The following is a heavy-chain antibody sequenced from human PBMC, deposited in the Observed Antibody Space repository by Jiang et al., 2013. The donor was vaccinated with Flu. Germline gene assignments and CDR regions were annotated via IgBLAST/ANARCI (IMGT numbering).Heavy chain of an antibody. CDR3: ATKVYDPSGHQPEGAFDI. J-gene: IGHJ3*02. Sequence: VQLVESGAEVKKPGDSRVKISCKGSGYSFSNCWIGWVRQMPGRGLEWMGIIYPADSDTRYDPSFQGQVTISVDKSITTAYLQWSSLKASDTAIYYCATKVYDPSGHQPEGAFDIWGQGTKVTVSS. CDR2: IYPADSDT. CDR1: GYSFSNCW. V-gene: IGHV5-51*01. D-gene: IGHD3-22*01.